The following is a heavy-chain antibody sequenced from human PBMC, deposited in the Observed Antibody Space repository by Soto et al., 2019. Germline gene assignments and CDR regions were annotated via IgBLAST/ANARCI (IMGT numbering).Heavy chain of an antibody. D-gene: IGHD1-1*01. V-gene: IGHV4-61*01. J-gene: IGHJ4*02. CDR3: ARELANSPEAFDY. Sequence: SETLSLTCTVSGGSVNSDSYYWSWIRQPPGKGMERIGYIYYTGSTNYNPSLKNRDTISLDTSRNQFSLKLSSVTGADTAVFYCARELANSPEAFDYWGQGALVTVSS. CDR2: IYYTGST. CDR1: GGSVNSDSYY.